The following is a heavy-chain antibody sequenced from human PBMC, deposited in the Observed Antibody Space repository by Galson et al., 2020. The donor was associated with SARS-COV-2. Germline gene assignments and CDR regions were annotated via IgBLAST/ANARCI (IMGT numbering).Heavy chain of an antibody. CDR2: FDPDDGKI. D-gene: IGHD2-8*01. V-gene: IGHV1-24*01. J-gene: IGHJ6*03. CDR3: AGYPFTLIARNYMDV. Sequence: ASVKVSCKVSGDTFSEVSIHWVRQARGQGLEWMGGFDPDDGKIVYSQKFQGRLTMTADTSTDTAYMGLSSLRSEDTAVYFCAGYPFTLIARNYMDVWGKGTAVTVS. CDR1: GDTFSEVS.